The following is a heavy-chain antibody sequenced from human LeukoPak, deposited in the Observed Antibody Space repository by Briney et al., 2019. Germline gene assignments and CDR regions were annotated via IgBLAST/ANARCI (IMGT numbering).Heavy chain of an antibody. CDR3: ASYFEGYYDILTGYYAFDI. D-gene: IGHD3-9*01. CDR1: GYTFTGYY. Sequence: ASVKVSCKASGYTFTGYYMHWVRQAPGQGLGWMGWINPNSGGTNYAQKSQGRVTMTRDTSISTAYMELSRLRSDDTAVYYCASYFEGYYDILTGYYAFDIWGQGTMVTVSS. J-gene: IGHJ3*02. V-gene: IGHV1-2*02. CDR2: INPNSGGT.